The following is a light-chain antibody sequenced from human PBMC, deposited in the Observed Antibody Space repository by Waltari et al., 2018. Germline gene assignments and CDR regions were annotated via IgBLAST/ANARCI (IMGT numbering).Light chain of an antibody. V-gene: IGLV2-14*01. CDR3: SSYTTSSAPGV. CDR2: EVS. J-gene: IGLJ1*01. CDR1: DSDVGAHDF. Sequence: QSALTQPASVSGSPGQSIPISCPGTDSDVGAHDFVSWYQQHPGKAPHLIIYEVSNRPSGISNRFSASKSGNTASLTISGLQAEDEADYYCSSYTTSSAPGVFGTGTRVTVL.